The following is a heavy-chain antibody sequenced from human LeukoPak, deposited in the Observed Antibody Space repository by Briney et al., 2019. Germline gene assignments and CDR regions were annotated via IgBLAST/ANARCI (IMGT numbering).Heavy chain of an antibody. D-gene: IGHD5-12*01. CDR2: FDPEDGET. CDR1: GYTLTELS. Sequence: GASVKVSCKVSGYTLTELSMHWVRQAPGKGLEWMGGFDPEDGETIYAQKFQGRVTITRDTSASTAYMELSSLRSEDMAVYYCARGRIVATILTFDYWGQGTLVTVSS. V-gene: IGHV1-24*01. CDR3: ARGRIVATILTFDY. J-gene: IGHJ4*02.